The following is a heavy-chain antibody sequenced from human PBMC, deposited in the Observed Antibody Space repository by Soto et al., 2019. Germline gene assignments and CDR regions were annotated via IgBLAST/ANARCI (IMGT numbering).Heavy chain of an antibody. CDR1: GFTFSSYG. V-gene: IGHV3-30*18. CDR2: ISYDGSNK. Sequence: QVQLVESGGGVVQPGRSLRLSCAASGFTFSSYGMHWVRQAPGKGLEWVAVISYDGSNKYYADSVKGRFTISRDNSKNTLYLQMNSLRAEDTAVYYCAKDMRIAARPGGFDYWGQGTLATVSS. J-gene: IGHJ4*02. D-gene: IGHD6-6*01. CDR3: AKDMRIAARPGGFDY.